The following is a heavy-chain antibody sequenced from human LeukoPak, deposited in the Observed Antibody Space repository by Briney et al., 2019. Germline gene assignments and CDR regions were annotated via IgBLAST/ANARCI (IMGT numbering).Heavy chain of an antibody. D-gene: IGHD1-26*01. CDR2: IKQDGSEK. CDR1: GFTFSSYA. V-gene: IGHV3-7*01. CDR3: ASCYSGSYHPGGAFDI. Sequence: PGGSLRLSCAASGFTFSSYAMHWVRQAPGKGLEWVANIKQDGSEKYYVDSVKGRFTISRDNAKNSLYLQMNSLRAEDTAVYYCASCYSGSYHPGGAFDIWGQGTMVTVSS. J-gene: IGHJ3*02.